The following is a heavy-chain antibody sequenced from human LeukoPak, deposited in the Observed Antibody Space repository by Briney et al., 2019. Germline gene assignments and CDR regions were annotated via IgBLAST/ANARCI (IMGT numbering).Heavy chain of an antibody. Sequence: GGSLRLSCAASGFTFSTYGMHWVRQAPGKGLEWVAFIRYDGTNKYYADSVKGRFTISRDNSKNTLYLQMNSLRAEDTAVYYCARGYSSSSWSLFDYWGQGTLVTVSS. CDR2: IRYDGTNK. CDR3: ARGYSSSSWSLFDY. J-gene: IGHJ4*02. D-gene: IGHD6-6*01. V-gene: IGHV3-30*02. CDR1: GFTFSTYG.